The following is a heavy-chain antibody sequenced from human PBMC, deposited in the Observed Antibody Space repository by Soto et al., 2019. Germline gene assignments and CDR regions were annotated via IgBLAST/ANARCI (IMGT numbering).Heavy chain of an antibody. J-gene: IGHJ6*02. CDR1: GFTFSSYG. CDR2: IWYDGSNK. D-gene: IGHD2-21*02. Sequence: GGSLRLSCAASGFTFSSYGMHWVRQAPGKGLEWVAVIWYDGSNKYYADSVKGRFTISRDNSKNTLYLQMNSLRAEDTAVYYCARDSGAYCGGDCHPGYYGMDVWGQGTTVTVSS. CDR3: ARDSGAYCGGDCHPGYYGMDV. V-gene: IGHV3-33*01.